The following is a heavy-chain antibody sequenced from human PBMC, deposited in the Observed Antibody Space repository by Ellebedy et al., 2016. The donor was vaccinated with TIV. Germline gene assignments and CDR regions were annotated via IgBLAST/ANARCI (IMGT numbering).Heavy chain of an antibody. D-gene: IGHD3-10*01. CDR2: ISSSSNVK. J-gene: IGHJ4*02. Sequence: GGSLRLSXVVSGSAFSGYSLNWVRQAPGKGLEWLSYISSSSNVKFYADSVKGRFTISRDNAKNSLYLQMNSLRAEDTAVYYCARDGAWFGDFAFDYWGQGTLVTVSS. CDR1: GSAFSGYS. V-gene: IGHV3-48*04. CDR3: ARDGAWFGDFAFDY.